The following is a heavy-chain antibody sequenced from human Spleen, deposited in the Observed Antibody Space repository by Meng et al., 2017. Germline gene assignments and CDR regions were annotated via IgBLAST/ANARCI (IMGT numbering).Heavy chain of an antibody. CDR1: GSSISSGYY. D-gene: IGHD3-16*01. V-gene: IGHV4-38-2*02. CDR2: IYPGGST. Sequence: GSLRLSCTVSGSSISSGYYWGWIRQPPGKGLEWIGSIYPGGSTFYDPSLESRVTISVDTSKNQFSLRLTSVTAADTAVYYCARCDNAGGISYYFVYWGQGTLVTVSS. CDR3: ARCDNAGGISYYFVY. J-gene: IGHJ4*02.